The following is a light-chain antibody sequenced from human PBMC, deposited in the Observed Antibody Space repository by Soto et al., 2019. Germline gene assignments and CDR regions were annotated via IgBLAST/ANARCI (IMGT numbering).Light chain of an antibody. J-gene: IGKJ2*01. CDR3: QHYGASPQYT. CDR1: QSVSASF. V-gene: IGKV3-20*01. Sequence: ETVLTQSHGTLSLSPGETATLTCRASQSVSASFLAWYQQKPGQAPRLLIYGASTRATGIPDRFSGSVSGTDFTLTISRLEPEDLAVYYCQHYGASPQYTFGQGTKLEIK. CDR2: GAS.